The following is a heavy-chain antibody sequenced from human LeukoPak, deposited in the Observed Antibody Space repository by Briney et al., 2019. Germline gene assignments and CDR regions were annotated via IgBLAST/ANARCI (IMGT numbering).Heavy chain of an antibody. CDR2: ISFDGGNK. J-gene: IGHJ6*04. CDR3: AKDLLPYCSSTSCFGMDV. CDR1: GFTFRGYG. Sequence: GGSLRLSCAASGFTFRGYGMHWVRQAPGKGLEWVAVISFDGGNKYYADSVKGRFTISRDNSKNTLYLQMNSLRAEDTAVYYCAKDLLPYCSSTSCFGMDVWGKGTTVTVSS. V-gene: IGHV3-30*18. D-gene: IGHD2-2*01.